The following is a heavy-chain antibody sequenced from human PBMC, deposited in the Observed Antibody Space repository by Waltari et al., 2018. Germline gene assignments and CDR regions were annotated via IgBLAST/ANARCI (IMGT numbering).Heavy chain of an antibody. Sequence: QVQLVQSGAEVKKPGASVKVSCKVSGYTLTELSMHWVRQAPGKGLEWMGGFDPEDGEPIYAQKFQGRVTMTEDTSTDTAYMELSSLRSEDTAVYYCATATGYCSSTSCLNWFDPWGQGTLVTVSS. J-gene: IGHJ5*02. V-gene: IGHV1-24*01. CDR3: ATATGYCSSTSCLNWFDP. D-gene: IGHD2-2*01. CDR1: GYTLTELS. CDR2: FDPEDGEP.